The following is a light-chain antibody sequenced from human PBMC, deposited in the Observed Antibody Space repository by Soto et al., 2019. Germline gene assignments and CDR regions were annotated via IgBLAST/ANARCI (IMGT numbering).Light chain of an antibody. V-gene: IGLV7-46*01. CDR1: TGAVTSGHY. J-gene: IGLJ7*01. CDR2: DTN. Sequence: QAVVTQEPSLTVSPGGTVTLTCGSSTGAVTSGHYPYWFKQKPGQAPRTLIFDTNKKHSWTPARFSGSLLGGKAALTLSGAQSEDEAEYYCLLSYSGAAVFGGGTQLTVL. CDR3: LLSYSGAAV.